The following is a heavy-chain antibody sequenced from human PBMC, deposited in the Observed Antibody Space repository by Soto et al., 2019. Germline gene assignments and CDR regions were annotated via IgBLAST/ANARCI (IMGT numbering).Heavy chain of an antibody. CDR2: IIPIFGTA. V-gene: IGHV1-69*01. Sequence: QVQLVQSGAEVKKPGSSVKVSCTASGGTFSSYAISWVRQAPGQGLEWMGGIIPIFGTANYAQKFQGRVTITADESTSTAYMELSSLRAEDTAVYYCARGYCSSTSCPGSYYGMDVWGQGTTVTVSS. D-gene: IGHD2-2*01. CDR3: ARGYCSSTSCPGSYYGMDV. J-gene: IGHJ6*02. CDR1: GGTFSSYA.